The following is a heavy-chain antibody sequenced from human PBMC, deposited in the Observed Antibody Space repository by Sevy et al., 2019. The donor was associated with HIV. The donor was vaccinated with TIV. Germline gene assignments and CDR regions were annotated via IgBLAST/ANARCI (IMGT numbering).Heavy chain of an antibody. Sequence: GGSLRLSCAASGFTFSSYSMNWVRQAPGKGLEWVSSISSSSSYIYYADSVKGRFTISRDNAKNSLYLQMNSLRAEDTAVYYCARDAGEYCSSTSCRDAFFDYWGQGTLVTVSS. V-gene: IGHV3-21*01. D-gene: IGHD2-2*01. CDR1: GFTFSSYS. CDR2: ISSSSSYI. J-gene: IGHJ4*02. CDR3: ARDAGEYCSSTSCRDAFFDY.